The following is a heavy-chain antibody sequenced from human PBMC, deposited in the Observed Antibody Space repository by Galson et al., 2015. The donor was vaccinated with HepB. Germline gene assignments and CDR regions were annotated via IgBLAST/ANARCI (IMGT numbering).Heavy chain of an antibody. V-gene: IGHV3-33*06. CDR1: GFRFSGYG. CDR3: AKEKDYCASQSYSD. Sequence: SLRLSCAASGFRFSGYGMHWVRQVPGEGLEWVAVIWYDGTSKYYADSVRGRFTISRDSSGNTLYLEMSSLRAEDTAVYFCAKEKDYCASQSYSDWGRGTLVTVSS. D-gene: IGHD3-10*01. CDR2: IWYDGTSK. J-gene: IGHJ4*02.